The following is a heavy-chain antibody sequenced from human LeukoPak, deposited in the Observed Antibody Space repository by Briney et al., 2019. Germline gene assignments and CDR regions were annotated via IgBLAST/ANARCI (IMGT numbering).Heavy chain of an antibody. CDR3: ARKDIVVVPAAIAGWFDP. D-gene: IGHD2-2*01. Sequence: SETLSLTCAVYGGSFSGYYWSWIRQPPGKGLGWIGEINYSGSTNYNPSLKSRVTISVDTSKNQFSLKLSSVTAADTAVYYCARKDIVVVPAAIAGWFDPWGQGTLVTVSS. J-gene: IGHJ5*02. CDR1: GGSFSGYY. V-gene: IGHV4-34*01. CDR2: INYSGST.